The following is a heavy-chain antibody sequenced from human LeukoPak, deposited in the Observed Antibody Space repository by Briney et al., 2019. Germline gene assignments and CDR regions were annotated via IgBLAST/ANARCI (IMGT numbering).Heavy chain of an antibody. CDR3: ARGRDGYNVDY. D-gene: IGHD5-24*01. V-gene: IGHV3-21*01. J-gene: IGHJ4*02. Sequence: GGSLRLSCAASGFTFSSYTMNWVRQAPGRGLEWVSCISSSSYTNYADSVKGRFTISRDNAKNSLYLQMNSLRAEDTAVYYCARGRDGYNVDYWGQGTLVTVSS. CDR1: GFTFSSYT. CDR2: ISSSSYT.